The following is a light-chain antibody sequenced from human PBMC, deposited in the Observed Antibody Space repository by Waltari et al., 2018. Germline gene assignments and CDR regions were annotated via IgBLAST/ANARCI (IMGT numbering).Light chain of an antibody. Sequence: DVAMTQSPLSLPVTLGQPASISCSSSEGLVHRDGTTYLNWFHQSPGQSPRRLIYKVSNRDSGVPDRFSGSGSGTDFTLKISRVGAEDVGVYYCMQGTFWPYTFGQGTKLEIK. CDR3: MQGTFWPYT. J-gene: IGKJ2*01. CDR1: EGLVHRDGTTY. V-gene: IGKV2-30*02. CDR2: KVS.